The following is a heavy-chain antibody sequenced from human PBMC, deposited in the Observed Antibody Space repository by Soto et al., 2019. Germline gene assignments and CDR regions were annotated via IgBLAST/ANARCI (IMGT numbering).Heavy chain of an antibody. CDR3: AKDHLGWGKGGPTDV. CDR1: GFTFSSYA. CDR2: ISGSGGST. V-gene: IGHV3-23*01. Sequence: GGSLRLSCAASGFTFSSYAMSWVRQAPGKGLEWVSAISGSGGSTYYADSVKGRLTISRDNSKNTLYLQMNSLRAEDTAVYYCAKDHLGWGKGGPTDVWGQGTTVTRSS. D-gene: IGHD3-3*01. J-gene: IGHJ6*02.